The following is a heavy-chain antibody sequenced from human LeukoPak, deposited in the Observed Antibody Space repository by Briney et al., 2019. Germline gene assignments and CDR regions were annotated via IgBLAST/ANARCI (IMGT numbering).Heavy chain of an antibody. J-gene: IGHJ5*02. V-gene: IGHV4-34*01. CDR1: GGSFSGYY. D-gene: IGHD3-16*01. CDR2: IYDSGST. Sequence: PSETLSLTCAVYGGSFSGYYWSWIRQPPGKGLEWIGSIYDSGSTYYNPSLKSRVTISVDTSKDQFSLKLNSVTAADTAVYYCARHYGPWGQGTLVTVSS. CDR3: ARHYGP.